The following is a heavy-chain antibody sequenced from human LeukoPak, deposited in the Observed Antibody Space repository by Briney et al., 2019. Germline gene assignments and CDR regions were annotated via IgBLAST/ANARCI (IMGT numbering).Heavy chain of an antibody. D-gene: IGHD3-22*01. CDR1: GYTFTSYG. J-gene: IGHJ5*02. V-gene: IGHV1-18*01. Sequence: ASVKVSCKASGYTFTSYGISWVRQAPGQGLEWMGWISAYNGNTNYAQKLQGRVTMTTDTSTSTAYMELRSLRSDDTAVYYCVRDGYYDSRSENWFDPWGQGTLVTVSS. CDR2: ISAYNGNT. CDR3: VRDGYYDSRSENWFDP.